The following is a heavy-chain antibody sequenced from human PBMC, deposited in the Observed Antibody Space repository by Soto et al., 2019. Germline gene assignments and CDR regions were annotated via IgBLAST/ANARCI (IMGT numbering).Heavy chain of an antibody. CDR2: IYYSGNT. V-gene: IGHV4-39*01. CDR3: ASSSPFHY. CDR1: SATLSSSTYY. Sequence: QLQLQESGRGLVKPSETLSLTCRVSSATLSSSTYYWSWIRQPPGRGPEWIGSIYYSGNTYYKPSLKSRVSISRHTSRIQLSLKLTSVTAADTGVYYCASSSPFHYWAPGILVTVSS. D-gene: IGHD6-6*01. J-gene: IGHJ4*02.